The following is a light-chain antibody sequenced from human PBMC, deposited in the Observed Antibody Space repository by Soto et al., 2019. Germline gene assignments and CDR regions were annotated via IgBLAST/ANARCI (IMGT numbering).Light chain of an antibody. CDR2: GAF. CDR3: QQYDSSSRT. V-gene: IGKV3-20*01. J-gene: IGKJ1*01. Sequence: IVLTQSPGTLSLSPGERATLSCRARQSVRTNCLAWYQQKPGQTPWLLIYGAFNRAAGIPDRFSGSGSGTDFTLTISRLEPEDFAVYYCQQYDSSSRTFGQGTKVDIK. CDR1: QSVRTNC.